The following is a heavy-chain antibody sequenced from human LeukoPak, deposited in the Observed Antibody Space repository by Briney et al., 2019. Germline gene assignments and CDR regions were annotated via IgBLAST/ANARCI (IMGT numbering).Heavy chain of an antibody. V-gene: IGHV4-30-4*01. Sequence: PSETLSLTCTVSGGTISSGDYYWSWIRQPPGKGLEWIGYIYYSGSTYYNPSLKSRVSISVDTSKNQFSLKLSSVTAADTAVYYCARVCTYGHHMDHWGQGTLVTVSS. CDR2: IYYSGST. CDR1: GGTISSGDYY. CDR3: ARVCTYGHHMDH. D-gene: IGHD3-10*01. J-gene: IGHJ4*02.